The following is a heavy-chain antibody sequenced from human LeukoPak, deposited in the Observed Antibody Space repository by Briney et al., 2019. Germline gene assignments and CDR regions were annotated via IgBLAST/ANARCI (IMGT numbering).Heavy chain of an antibody. Sequence: GGSLRLSCSASGFAFSTYAMSWVRQAPGKGLQWVSAISGGDTSTYYADSVRGRFTISRDNSKNTLYLQMNSLRAEDTAVYYCAKQIYYASRDQRETSDYWGPGTLVTVSS. V-gene: IGHV3-23*01. CDR1: GFAFSTYA. CDR3: AKQIYYASRDQRETSDY. CDR2: ISGGDTST. J-gene: IGHJ4*02. D-gene: IGHD3-10*01.